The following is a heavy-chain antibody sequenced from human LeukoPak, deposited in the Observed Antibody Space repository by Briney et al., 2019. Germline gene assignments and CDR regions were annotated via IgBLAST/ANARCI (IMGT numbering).Heavy chain of an antibody. CDR1: GFTVSSNY. J-gene: IGHJ6*02. D-gene: IGHD3-10*01. V-gene: IGHV3-66*01. Sequence: GRSLRLSCAASGFTVSSNYMSWVRQAPGKGLEWVSVIYSGGSTYYADSVKGRFTISRDNSKNTLYLQMNSLRAEDTAVYYCARDRPFTMVRDRPDYYYYYGMDVWGQGTTVTVSS. CDR2: IYSGGST. CDR3: ARDRPFTMVRDRPDYYYYYGMDV.